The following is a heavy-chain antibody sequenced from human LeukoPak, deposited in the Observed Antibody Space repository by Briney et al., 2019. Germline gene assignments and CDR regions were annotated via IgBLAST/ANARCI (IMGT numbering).Heavy chain of an antibody. D-gene: IGHD2-2*01. CDR1: GYTFTGYY. Sequence: ASVKVSCKASGYTFTGYYMHWVRQAPGQGLEWMGWINPNSGGTNYAQKFQGWVTMTRDMSISTAYMELSSLRSDDTAVYYCARGLSIGYCSSTSCHAEYFQHWGQGTLVTVSS. J-gene: IGHJ1*01. CDR3: ARGLSIGYCSSTSCHAEYFQH. V-gene: IGHV1-2*04. CDR2: INPNSGGT.